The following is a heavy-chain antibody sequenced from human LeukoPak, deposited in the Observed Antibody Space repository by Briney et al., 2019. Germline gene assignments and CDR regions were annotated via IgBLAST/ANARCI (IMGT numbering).Heavy chain of an antibody. CDR1: GFTFRAYG. Sequence: GKSLRLSCAASGFTFRAYGMHWVRQAPGKGLEWVGRIKSKSAGGTTDYAAPVKGRFNISRDDSENTLYLHMNSLKTEDTAVYYCATIRDSSSWAFDYWGQGTLVTVSS. CDR2: IKSKSAGGTT. D-gene: IGHD6-13*01. J-gene: IGHJ4*02. CDR3: ATIRDSSSWAFDY. V-gene: IGHV3-15*01.